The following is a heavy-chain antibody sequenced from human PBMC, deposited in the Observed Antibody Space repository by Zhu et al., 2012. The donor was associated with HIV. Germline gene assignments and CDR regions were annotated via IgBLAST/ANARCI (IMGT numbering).Heavy chain of an antibody. J-gene: IGHJ4*02. V-gene: IGHV4-59*11. CDR1: GGSTSSHY. CDR2: VYYTGTT. D-gene: IGHD3-3*01. Sequence: QVQLQESGPGLVKPSETLSLTCSVSGGSTSSHYWSWIRQPPGKGLEWIGYVYYTGTTNYNPSLKSRVTISLDMSKNQFSLKLTSVTAADTAVYYCARLRDTSVITPFDYWAREPWSPSPQ. CDR3: ARLRDTSVITPFDY.